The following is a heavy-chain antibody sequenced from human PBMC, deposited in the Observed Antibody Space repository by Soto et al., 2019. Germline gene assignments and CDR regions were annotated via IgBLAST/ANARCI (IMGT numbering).Heavy chain of an antibody. V-gene: IGHV4-4*02. CDR2: IYHSGST. J-gene: IGHJ3*02. CDR1: GDSISSSNW. CDR3: ARAPLYDSSGYRLRDAFDI. Sequence: SETLSLTSAVSGDSISSSNWWRWVRQPPGKGLEWIGEIYHSGSTNYNPSLKSRVTISVDKSKNQFSLKLSSVTAADTAVYYCARAPLYDSSGYRLRDAFDIWGQGTMVT. D-gene: IGHD3-22*01.